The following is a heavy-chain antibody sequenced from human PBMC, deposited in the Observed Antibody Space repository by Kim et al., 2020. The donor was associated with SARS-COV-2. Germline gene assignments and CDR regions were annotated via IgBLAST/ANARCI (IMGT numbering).Heavy chain of an antibody. CDR3: ARLVSENSAVEY. J-gene: IGHJ4*02. CDR2: INYSGNT. CDR1: GDSISSSSNY. V-gene: IGHV4-39*01. Sequence: SETLSLTCTVSGDSISSSSNYWGWIRQPPGKGLEWIGSINYSGNTYYNPSLKSRVTISVDTSKNQFSLKMRYVTAADTAVYYCARLVSENSAVEYWGQGTLVTVSS.